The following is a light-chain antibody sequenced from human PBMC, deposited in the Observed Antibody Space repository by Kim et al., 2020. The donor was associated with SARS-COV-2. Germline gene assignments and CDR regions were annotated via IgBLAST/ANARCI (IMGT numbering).Light chain of an antibody. V-gene: IGLV3-1*01. J-gene: IGLJ2*01. CDR3: RAWDSSTAHVV. CDR1: KLGDKY. Sequence: SYELTQPPSVSVSPGQTASITCFGDKLGDKYTHWYLQKPGQSPVLVIYQDTKRSSGIPDRFSGSNSGNTATLTISGTQSTDEADYYCRAWDSSTAHVVVGGGTQLTVL. CDR2: QDT.